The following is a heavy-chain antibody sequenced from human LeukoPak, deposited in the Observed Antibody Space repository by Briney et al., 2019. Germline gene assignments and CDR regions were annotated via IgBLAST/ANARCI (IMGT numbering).Heavy chain of an antibody. D-gene: IGHD3-10*01. Sequence: PSETLSLTCTVSGGSISSYYWSWIRQPAGKGLEWIGRIYTSGSTNYNPSLKSRVTMSVDTSKNQFSLKLSSVTAADTAVYYCARDRGSGSSYYYYYGMEVWGQGTTVTVSS. CDR2: IYTSGST. J-gene: IGHJ6*02. CDR3: ARDRGSGSSYYYYYGMEV. V-gene: IGHV4-4*07. CDR1: GGSISSYY.